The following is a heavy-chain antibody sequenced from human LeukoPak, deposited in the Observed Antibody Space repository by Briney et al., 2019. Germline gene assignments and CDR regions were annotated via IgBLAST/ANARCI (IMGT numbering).Heavy chain of an antibody. J-gene: IGHJ4*02. D-gene: IGHD3-3*01. V-gene: IGHV1-46*01. CDR1: GYTFTSYY. CDR2: INPSGGST. CDR3: ARVPDTYYDFWSGYFREPEYYFDY. Sequence: GASVKVCCKASGYTFTSYYMHWVRQAPGQGLEWMGIINPSGGSTSYAQKFQGRVTMTRDTSTSTVYMELSSLRSEGTAVYYCARVPDTYYDFWSGYFREPEYYFDYWGQGTLVTVSS.